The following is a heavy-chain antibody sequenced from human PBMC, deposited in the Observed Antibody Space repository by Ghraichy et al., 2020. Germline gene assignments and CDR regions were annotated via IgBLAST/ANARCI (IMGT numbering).Heavy chain of an antibody. V-gene: IGHV3-23*01. D-gene: IGHD1-14*01. CDR2: ISGSSIRT. CDR3: AKMKGPASHYNYCMDV. Sequence: GESLNISCAVSGLDFRSFAMSWVRQAPGKGLEWVSAISGSSIRTHYADSVKGRFTISRDNSKNTLYLQMNSLRADETAIYYRAKMKGPASHYNYCMDVWGQGTTVTVAS. CDR1: GLDFRSFA. J-gene: IGHJ6*03.